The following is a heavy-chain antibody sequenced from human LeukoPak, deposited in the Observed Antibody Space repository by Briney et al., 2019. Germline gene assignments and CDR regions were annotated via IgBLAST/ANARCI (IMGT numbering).Heavy chain of an antibody. J-gene: IGHJ4*02. V-gene: IGHV3-9*01. CDR1: GFTFDDYA. CDR3: ALTFHGGWLFRKSFDY. Sequence: PGGSLRLSCAASGFTFDDYAMHWVRQAPGKGLEWVSGISWNSGSIGYADSVKGRFTISRDNAKNSLYLQMNSLRAEDTALYYCALTFHGGWLFRKSFDYWGQGTLVTVSS. D-gene: IGHD6-19*01. CDR2: ISWNSGSI.